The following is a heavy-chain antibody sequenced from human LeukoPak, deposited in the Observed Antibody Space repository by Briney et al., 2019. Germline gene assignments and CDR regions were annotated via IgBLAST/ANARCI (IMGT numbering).Heavy chain of an antibody. V-gene: IGHV3-30-3*01. CDR2: ISYDGTSK. CDR3: ARDHGYSSGY. CDR1: GFTFSSYA. D-gene: IGHD5-18*01. J-gene: IGHJ4*02. Sequence: PGGSLRLSCAASGFTFSSYAMHWVRQAPGKGLEWVAVISYDGTSKYYADSVKGRFPISRDNSKNTLYLQMNSLIAEDTAVYYCARDHGYSSGYWGQGTPVTVSS.